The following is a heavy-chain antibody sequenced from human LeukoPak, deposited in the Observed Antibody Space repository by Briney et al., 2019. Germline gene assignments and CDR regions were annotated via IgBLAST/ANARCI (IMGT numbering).Heavy chain of an antibody. V-gene: IGHV1-8*01. CDR2: MNPNSGNT. D-gene: IGHD6-19*01. CDR3: ARGPQWRGDYYYMDV. CDR1: VYTFSNFD. J-gene: IGHJ6*03. Sequence: ASVTVSFTCSVYTFSNFDINWVRQATGQGQEGMGWMNPNSGNTGYAQELQGRVTMTMNTSISTAYIELSSLRSEDTAVYYCARGPQWRGDYYYMDVWGTGTTVTVSS.